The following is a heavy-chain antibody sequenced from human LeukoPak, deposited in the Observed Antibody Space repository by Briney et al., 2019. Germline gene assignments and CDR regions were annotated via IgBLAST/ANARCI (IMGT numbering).Heavy chain of an antibody. CDR2: IYYSGST. D-gene: IGHD1-1*01. CDR3: ARGQRGYFDY. Sequence: PGGSLRLSCAASGFTFSDYYMSWIRQAPGKGLEWIGSIYYSGSTYYNPSLKSRVTISVDTSKNHFSLKLSSVTAADTAVYYCARGQRGYFDYWGQGTLVTVSS. V-gene: IGHV4-38-2*01. J-gene: IGHJ4*02. CDR1: GFTFSDYY.